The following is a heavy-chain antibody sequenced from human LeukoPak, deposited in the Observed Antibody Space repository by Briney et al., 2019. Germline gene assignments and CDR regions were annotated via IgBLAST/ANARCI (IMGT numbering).Heavy chain of an antibody. D-gene: IGHD2-15*01. Sequence: SQTLSLTCTVSGGSISSGSYDWSWIRQPAGKELEWIGRIYTSGSTNYNPSLKSRVTISVDTSKNQFSLKLSSVTAADTAMYYCARVDGSCSGGSCPSGNWFDPWGQGTLVTVSS. CDR1: GGSISSGSYD. CDR3: ARVDGSCSGGSCPSGNWFDP. CDR2: IYTSGST. J-gene: IGHJ5*02. V-gene: IGHV4-61*02.